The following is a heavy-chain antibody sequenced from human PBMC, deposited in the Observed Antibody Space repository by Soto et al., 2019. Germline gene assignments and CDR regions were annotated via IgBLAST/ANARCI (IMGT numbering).Heavy chain of an antibody. J-gene: IGHJ3*02. CDR2: ISGSGGST. Sequence: GGSLRLSCAASGFTFSSYAMSWVRQAPGKGLEWVSAISGSGGSTYYADSVKGRFIISRDNSKNTLYLQMNSLRAEDTAVYYCAKDRASQQLVRLDHDAFDIWGQGTMVTVSS. V-gene: IGHV3-23*01. CDR3: AKDRASQQLVRLDHDAFDI. D-gene: IGHD6-13*01. CDR1: GFTFSSYA.